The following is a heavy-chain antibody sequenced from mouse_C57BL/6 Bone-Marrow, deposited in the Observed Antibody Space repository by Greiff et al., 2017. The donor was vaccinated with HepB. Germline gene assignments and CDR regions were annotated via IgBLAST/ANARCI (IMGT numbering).Heavy chain of an antibody. J-gene: IGHJ2*01. CDR3: ARSAIYDGYYGGFDY. D-gene: IGHD2-3*01. CDR2: IYPSDSET. Sequence: QVQLQQSGAELVRPGSSVKLSCKASGYTFTSYWMDWVKQRPGQGLEWIGNIYPSDSETHYNQKFKDKATLTVDKSSSTAYMQLSSLTSEDSAVYYCARSAIYDGYYGGFDYWGQGTTLTVSS. V-gene: IGHV1-61*01. CDR1: GYTFTSYW.